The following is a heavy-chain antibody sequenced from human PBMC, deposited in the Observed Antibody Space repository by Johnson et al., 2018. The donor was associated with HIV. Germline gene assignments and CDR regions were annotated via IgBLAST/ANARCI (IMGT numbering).Heavy chain of an antibody. CDR2: IRYDGSGK. CDR1: GFVFSDYV. V-gene: IGHV3-30*02. Sequence: VQLMESGGGLVQPGGSLRLSCAASGFVFSDYVMHWVRQAPGKGLDWVTFIRYDGSGKYYADSVNGRFTISRDNSKNTLYLQMNSLRAEDTAVYYCAKDVGNYWPNSFDIWGQGTTVTVSS. J-gene: IGHJ3*02. D-gene: IGHD3-22*01. CDR3: AKDVGNYWPNSFDI.